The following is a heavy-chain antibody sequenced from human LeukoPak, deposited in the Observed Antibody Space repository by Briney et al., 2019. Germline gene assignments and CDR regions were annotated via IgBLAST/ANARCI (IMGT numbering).Heavy chain of an antibody. CDR3: ARGSVSRRWFDP. CDR1: GGSFSGYY. D-gene: IGHD3-10*01. J-gene: IGHJ5*02. CDR2: INHSGST. Sequence: PSETLSLTCAVYGGSFSGYYWSWIRQPPGKGLEWIGEINHSGSTNYNPPLKSRVTISVDTSKNQFSLKLSSVTAADTAVYYCARGSVSRRWFDPWGQGTLVTVSS. V-gene: IGHV4-34*01.